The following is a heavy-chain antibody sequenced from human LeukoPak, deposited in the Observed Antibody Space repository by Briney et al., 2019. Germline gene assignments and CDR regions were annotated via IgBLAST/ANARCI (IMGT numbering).Heavy chain of an antibody. Sequence: ASVKVSCKASGYTFTSYGISWVRQAPGQGLEWMGWISAYNGNTNYAQKLQGRVTMTTDTSTSTAYMELRSLRSDDTAVYYCAMYYYDSSGYYHDYWGQGTLVTVSS. D-gene: IGHD3-22*01. V-gene: IGHV1-18*01. J-gene: IGHJ4*02. CDR1: GYTFTSYG. CDR2: ISAYNGNT. CDR3: AMYYYDSSGYYHDY.